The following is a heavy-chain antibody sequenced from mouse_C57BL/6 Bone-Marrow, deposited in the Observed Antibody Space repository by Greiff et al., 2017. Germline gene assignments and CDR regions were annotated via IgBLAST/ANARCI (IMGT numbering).Heavy chain of an antibody. CDR3: TTGTPFAY. Sequence: EVQLQQSGAELVRPGASVKLSCTASGFNIKDDYMHWVKQRPEQGLEWIGWIDPENGDTEYASKFQGKATITADTSSTTAYLQLSSLTSEDSAVYYCTTGTPFAYWGQGTLVTVSA. J-gene: IGHJ3*01. D-gene: IGHD4-1*01. CDR1: GFNIKDDY. CDR2: IDPENGDT. V-gene: IGHV14-4*01.